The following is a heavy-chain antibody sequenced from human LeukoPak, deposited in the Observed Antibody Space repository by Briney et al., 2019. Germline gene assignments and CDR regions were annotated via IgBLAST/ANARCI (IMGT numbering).Heavy chain of an antibody. CDR3: ARGQIGRRWLQLRPSYFDY. CDR1: GHTFTGYY. D-gene: IGHD5-24*01. Sequence: ASVKVSFKASGHTFTGYYMHWVRQAPGQGLEWMGWINPNSGGTNYAQKFQGRVTMTRDTSISTAYMELSRLRSNDTAVYYCARGQIGRRWLQLRPSYFDYWGQGTLVTVSS. V-gene: IGHV1-2*02. CDR2: INPNSGGT. J-gene: IGHJ4*02.